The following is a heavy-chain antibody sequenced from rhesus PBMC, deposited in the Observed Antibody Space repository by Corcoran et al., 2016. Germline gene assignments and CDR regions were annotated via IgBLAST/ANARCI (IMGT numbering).Heavy chain of an antibody. J-gene: IGHJ4*01. D-gene: IGHD3S6*01. Sequence: QVQLVQSGAEVKQPGASVKVSCKASGYTFTTYALNWVRQAHGQGLEWMGRINTDKRNPKYAKGFKERFTSSLATSITTAYLQSSGLKAEDTAVYYCARSHFAPGFDYWGQGVLVTVSS. CDR2: INTDKRNP. CDR3: ARSHFAPGFDY. V-gene: IGHV7-114*01. CDR1: GYTFTTYA.